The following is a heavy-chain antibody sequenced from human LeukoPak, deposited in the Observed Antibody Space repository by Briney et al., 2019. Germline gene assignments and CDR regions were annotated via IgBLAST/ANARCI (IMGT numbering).Heavy chain of an antibody. J-gene: IGHJ5*02. V-gene: IGHV4-39*06. Sequence: SETLSLTRTVSGGSLSSGCHYWRWIRQPPAKGLEWMGSIFYSGRAHYNQSLTSQVTISVSTSKKQLVLKLSSVTAADTAVYDWARVVKDYGDSVEGVDPWGQGTLVTVSS. D-gene: IGHD4-17*01. CDR1: GGSLSSGCHY. CDR2: IFYSGRA. CDR3: ARVVKDYGDSVEGVDP.